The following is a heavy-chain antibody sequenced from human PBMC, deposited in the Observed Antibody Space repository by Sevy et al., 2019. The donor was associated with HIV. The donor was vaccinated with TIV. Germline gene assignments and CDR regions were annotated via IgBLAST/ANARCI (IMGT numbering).Heavy chain of an antibody. D-gene: IGHD3-3*01. CDR3: ARVYNFWSGYYRGWDYFDY. J-gene: IGHJ4*02. V-gene: IGHV3-7*01. Sequence: GGSLRLSCAASGFTFSNYWMSWVRQAPGKGLEWVANIKLDGSEKYYVDSVKGRFTISRDNAKNSLYLQMNSLRAEDTAVYYCARVYNFWSGYYRGWDYFDYWGQGTLVTVSS. CDR2: IKLDGSEK. CDR1: GFTFSNYW.